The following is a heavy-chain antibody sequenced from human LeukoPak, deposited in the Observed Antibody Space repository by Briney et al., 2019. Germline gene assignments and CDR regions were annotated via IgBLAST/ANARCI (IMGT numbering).Heavy chain of an antibody. CDR2: ISYDGSNK. V-gene: IGHV3-30*04. Sequence: GGSLRLSCAASGFTFSSYAMHWVRQAPAKGLEGGAVISYDGSNKYYADSVKGRFTISRDNSKNTLYLQMNSMRAEDTAVYYCARARGYSGYAVGDYWGQGTLVTVSS. D-gene: IGHD5-12*01. CDR3: ARARGYSGYAVGDY. CDR1: GFTFSSYA. J-gene: IGHJ4*02.